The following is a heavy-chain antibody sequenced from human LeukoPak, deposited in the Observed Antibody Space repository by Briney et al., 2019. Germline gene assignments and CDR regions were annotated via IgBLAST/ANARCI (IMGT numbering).Heavy chain of an antibody. J-gene: IGHJ4*02. V-gene: IGHV4-34*01. CDR1: GGSFSNYY. CDR2: INHSGST. Sequence: PSETLSLTCAVYGGSFSNYYYSWIRQPPGKGLEWIGEINHSGSTNYNPSLKSRVTMSVDTSKNQFSLNLSSVTAADTAVYYCARHLAVAGNFDYWGRGTLVTVSS. D-gene: IGHD6-19*01. CDR3: ARHLAVAGNFDY.